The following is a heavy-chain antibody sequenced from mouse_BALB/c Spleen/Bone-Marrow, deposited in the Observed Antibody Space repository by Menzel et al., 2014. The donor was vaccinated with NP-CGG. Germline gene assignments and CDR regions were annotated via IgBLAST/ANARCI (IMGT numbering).Heavy chain of an antibody. CDR1: DYTFXSYR. V-gene: IGHV1-5*01. J-gene: IGHJ1*01. D-gene: IGHD2-10*01. CDR3: TLAYFGQGDWFFDV. CDR2: IYPGNSDT. Sequence: EVQLQQSGTVLARPGASVKMSCKASDYTFXSYRMHWLKQRLGQGLEWIGAIYPGNSDTSYNQKFKGKAELTAVTSTSTAYMDLSSLTNEDSAVYYCTLAYFGQGDWFFDVWGAGTTVTVSS.